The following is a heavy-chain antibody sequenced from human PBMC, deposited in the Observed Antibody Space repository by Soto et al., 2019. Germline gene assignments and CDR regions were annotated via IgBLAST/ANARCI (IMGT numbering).Heavy chain of an antibody. J-gene: IGHJ5*02. CDR3: ARDESMTTVTSFDP. CDR1: GFTFSSYS. D-gene: IGHD4-17*01. Sequence: EVQLVESGGGLVKPGGSLRLSCAASGFTFSSYSMNWVRQAPGKGLEWVSSISSSSSYIYYADSVKGRFTISRDNAKNPLYLQMNSLRAEDTAVYYCARDESMTTVTSFDPWGQGTLVTVSS. CDR2: ISSSSSYI. V-gene: IGHV3-21*01.